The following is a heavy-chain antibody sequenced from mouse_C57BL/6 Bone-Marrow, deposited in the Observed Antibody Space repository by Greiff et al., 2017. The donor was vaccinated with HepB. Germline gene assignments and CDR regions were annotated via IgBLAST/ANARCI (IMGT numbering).Heavy chain of an antibody. D-gene: IGHD2-3*01. CDR3: ARRTPFYDGYYGGYFDV. Sequence: VQLQESGAELARPGASVKLSCKASGYTFTSYGISWVKQRTGQGLEWIGEIYPRSGNTYYNEKFKGKATLTADKSSSTAYMELRSLTSEDSAVYFCARRTPFYDGYYGGYFDVWGTGTTVTVSS. CDR1: GYTFTSYG. J-gene: IGHJ1*03. CDR2: IYPRSGNT. V-gene: IGHV1-81*01.